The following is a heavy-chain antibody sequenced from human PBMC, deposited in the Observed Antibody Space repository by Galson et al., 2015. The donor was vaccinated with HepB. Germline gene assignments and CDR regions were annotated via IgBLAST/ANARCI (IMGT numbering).Heavy chain of an antibody. CDR2: IDPSDSYT. D-gene: IGHD5-24*01. V-gene: IGHV5-10-1*01. Sequence: QSGAEVKKPGESLRISCKGSGYSFTSYWISWVRQMPGKGLEWMGRIDPSDSYTNYSPSFQGHVTISADKSISTAYLQWSSLKASDTAMYYRASDADGYNSGGGVFDYWGQGTLVTVSS. CDR3: ASDADGYNSGGGVFDY. CDR1: GYSFTSYW. J-gene: IGHJ4*02.